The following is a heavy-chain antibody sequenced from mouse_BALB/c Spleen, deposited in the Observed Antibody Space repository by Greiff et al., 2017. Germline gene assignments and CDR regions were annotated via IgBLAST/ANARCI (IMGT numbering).Heavy chain of an antibody. CDR2: IDPANGNT. CDR1: GFNIKDTY. V-gene: IGHV14-3*02. CDR3: ASEEGLFFAY. J-gene: IGHJ3*01. Sequence: VHVKQSGAELVKPGASVKLSCTASGFNIKDTYMHWVKQRPEQGLEWIGRIDPANGNTKYDPKFQGKATITADTSSNTAYLQLSSLTSEDTAVYYCASEEGLFFAYWGQGTLVTVSA. D-gene: IGHD3-1*01.